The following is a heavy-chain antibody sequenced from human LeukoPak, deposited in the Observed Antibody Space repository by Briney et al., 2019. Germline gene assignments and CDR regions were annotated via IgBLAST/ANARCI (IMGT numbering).Heavy chain of an antibody. CDR3: ARDHVVASGAVAY. V-gene: IGHV3-53*01. J-gene: IGHJ4*02. CDR2: LDSGGTA. D-gene: IGHD2-15*01. Sequence: GESLRLSCAASGFTVSDNYMSWFRQAPGKGLEWLSVLDSGGTAIYADSVRGRFTISRDNSKNTLHLQMDSLTIEDSALYYCARDHVVASGAVAYWGQGTLVTVSS. CDR1: GFTVSDNY.